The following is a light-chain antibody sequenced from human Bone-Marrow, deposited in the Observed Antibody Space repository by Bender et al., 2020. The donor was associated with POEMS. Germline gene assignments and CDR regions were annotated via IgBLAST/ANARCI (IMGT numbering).Light chain of an antibody. CDR2: KDT. V-gene: IGLV3-25*03. Sequence: SYELTQPPSLSVSPGQTARITCSGDALSKQYAYWYQQKAGQAPVLVIYKDTERPSGIPERFSGSNSGTTVTLTISGVQAEDEADYHCQSADSSGSYVVFGGGTKLTVL. J-gene: IGLJ2*01. CDR3: QSADSSGSYVV. CDR1: ALSKQY.